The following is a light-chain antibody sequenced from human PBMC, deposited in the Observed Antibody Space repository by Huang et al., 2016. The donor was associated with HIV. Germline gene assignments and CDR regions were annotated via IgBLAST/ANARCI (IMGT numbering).Light chain of an antibody. Sequence: LMTQSPATLSESPGGSVTISCWASQSVRDNLAWFQQKPGQAPRLLLHGSSTRATGGPARFRGSGSGTGFTLTITSLQSEDYAVYYCQQYYTWPRTFGQGTRVE. J-gene: IGKJ1*01. CDR1: QSVRDN. CDR2: GSS. CDR3: QQYYTWPRT. V-gene: IGKV3-15*01.